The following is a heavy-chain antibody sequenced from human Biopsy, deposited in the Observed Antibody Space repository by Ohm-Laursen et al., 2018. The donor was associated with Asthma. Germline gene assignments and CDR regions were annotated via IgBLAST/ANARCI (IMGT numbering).Heavy chain of an antibody. D-gene: IGHD5-24*01. CDR2: IRPHTGDT. CDR3: ARHPYNFGGFDY. V-gene: IGHV1-18*01. Sequence: ASVKVSCKASGYTFTSTVYSISWVRQAPGQGLELMGWIRPHTGDTNYAQMLRGRVTMTTDTSTSTAYMELRGLRSDDTAVYYCARHPYNFGGFDYWGQGSLVLVSS. CDR1: GYTFTSTVYS. J-gene: IGHJ4*02.